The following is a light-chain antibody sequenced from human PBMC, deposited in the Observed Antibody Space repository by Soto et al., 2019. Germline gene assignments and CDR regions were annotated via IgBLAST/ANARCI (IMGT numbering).Light chain of an antibody. CDR3: QQYGSLSWT. V-gene: IGKV3-20*01. Sequence: EIELTQSPGTLSLSPGEGATLSCRASHSVSSSYLAWYQKKPGQAPRLLIYGASSRATGIPDRFSGSGSGTDFTLTINRLEPEDFADYYCQQYGSLSWTFGQGTKVEI. J-gene: IGKJ1*01. CDR1: HSVSSSY. CDR2: GAS.